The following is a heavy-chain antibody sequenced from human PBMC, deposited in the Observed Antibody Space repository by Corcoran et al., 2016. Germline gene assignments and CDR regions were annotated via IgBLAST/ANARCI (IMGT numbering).Heavy chain of an antibody. Sequence: QLQLQEWGPGQVKHSETLSLTFTVTDGSISSSSYYWGLIRQPPGQGLEWIGSIYYSGSTYYNPSLKSRVTISVDTSKNQFSLKLSSVTAADTAVYYCARQSVDVGDAFDIWGQGTMVTVSS. CDR2: IYYSGST. J-gene: IGHJ3*02. V-gene: IGHV4-39*01. CDR3: ARQSVDVGDAFDI. CDR1: DGSISSSSYY.